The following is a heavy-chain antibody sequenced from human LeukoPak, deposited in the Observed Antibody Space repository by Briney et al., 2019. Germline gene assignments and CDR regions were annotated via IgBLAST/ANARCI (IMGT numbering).Heavy chain of an antibody. CDR3: ARGSSSSQGYYYYGMDV. CDR1: GFTFSSYE. J-gene: IGHJ6*02. D-gene: IGHD2-2*01. Sequence: GGSLRLSCAASGFTFSSYEMNWVRQAPGKGLEWVSYISSSGSTIYYADSVKGRFTISRDNAKNSLYLQMNSLRAEDTAVYYCARGSSSSQGYYYYGMDVWGQGITVTVSS. V-gene: IGHV3-48*03. CDR2: ISSSGSTI.